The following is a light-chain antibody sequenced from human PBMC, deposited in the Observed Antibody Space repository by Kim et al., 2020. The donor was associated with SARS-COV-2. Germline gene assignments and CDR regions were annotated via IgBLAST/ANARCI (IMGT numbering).Light chain of an antibody. Sequence: PGESATLSCRASQSVSSSYLAWYQQKPGQAPRLLIYGASSRATGVPDRFSGSGSGTDFTLIISRLEPEDFAVYYCQQYGSSPLITFGQGTRLEIK. CDR1: QSVSSSY. CDR2: GAS. V-gene: IGKV3-20*01. J-gene: IGKJ5*01. CDR3: QQYGSSPLIT.